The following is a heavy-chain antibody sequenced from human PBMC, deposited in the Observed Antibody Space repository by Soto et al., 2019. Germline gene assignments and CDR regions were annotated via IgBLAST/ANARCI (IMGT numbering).Heavy chain of an antibody. Sequence: PSETLSLTCTVSGGSITSNSYSWSWIRQPPGKGLEWIGYIYHSGSTYYNPSLKSRVTISVDRSKNQFSLKLSSVTAADTAVYYCARVPGPWGQGTLVTVLL. CDR3: ARVPGP. D-gene: IGHD7-27*01. V-gene: IGHV4-30-2*01. J-gene: IGHJ5*02. CDR2: IYHSGST. CDR1: GGSITSNSYS.